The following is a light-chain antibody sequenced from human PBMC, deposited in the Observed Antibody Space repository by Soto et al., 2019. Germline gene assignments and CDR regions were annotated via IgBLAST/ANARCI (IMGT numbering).Light chain of an antibody. Sequence: QSVLTQPPSASGTPGQRVTVSCSGSSSNIGINTVNWYQQLPGTAPKLLIYGNNQRPSGVPDRFSASKSGTSASLAISGLQSEDEADYYCAAWDDSLNGPVFGGGTKSPS. V-gene: IGLV1-44*01. CDR1: SSNIGINT. CDR2: GNN. J-gene: IGLJ2*01. CDR3: AAWDDSLNGPV.